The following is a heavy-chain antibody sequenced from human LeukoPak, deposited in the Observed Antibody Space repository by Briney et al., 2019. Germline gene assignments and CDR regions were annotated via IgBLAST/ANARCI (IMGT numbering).Heavy chain of an antibody. CDR2: ISGSGGST. CDR3: AKDAGYCSSTSCYAGWFDP. V-gene: IGHV3-23*01. D-gene: IGHD2-2*01. CDR1: GFTFSSYA. Sequence: PGGSLRLSCAASGFTFSSYAMSWVRQAPGKGLEWVSAISGSGGSTYYADSVKGRFTISRDNSKNTLYLQMNSLRAEDTAVYYCAKDAGYCSSTSCYAGWFDPWGQGTLVTVSS. J-gene: IGHJ5*02.